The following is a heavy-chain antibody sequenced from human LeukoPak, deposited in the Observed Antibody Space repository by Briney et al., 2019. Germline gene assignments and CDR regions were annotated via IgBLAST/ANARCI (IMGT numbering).Heavy chain of an antibody. CDR1: GFTFSSYA. V-gene: IGHV3-7*01. CDR3: ARDLFRSRDY. D-gene: IGHD5-24*01. J-gene: IGHJ4*02. CDR2: IKQDGSET. Sequence: GGSLRLSCAASGFTFSSYAMSWVRQAPGKGLEWVANIKQDGSETSYVDSVKGRFTISRDNAKNSLHLQMSSLRPEDTAVYYCARDLFRSRDYWGQGTLVTVPS.